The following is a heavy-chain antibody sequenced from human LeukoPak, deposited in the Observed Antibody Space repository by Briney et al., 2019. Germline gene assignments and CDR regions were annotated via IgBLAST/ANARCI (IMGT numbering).Heavy chain of an antibody. D-gene: IGHD4-11*01. Sequence: GGSLRLSCAASGFTFSSYAMSWVRQAPGKGLEWVSAISGSGGSTYYADSVKGRFTISRDNSKNTLCLQMNSLRAEDTAVYYCAKGVTRFSGGDYWGQGTLVTVSS. J-gene: IGHJ4*02. V-gene: IGHV3-23*01. CDR2: ISGSGGST. CDR3: AKGVTRFSGGDY. CDR1: GFTFSSYA.